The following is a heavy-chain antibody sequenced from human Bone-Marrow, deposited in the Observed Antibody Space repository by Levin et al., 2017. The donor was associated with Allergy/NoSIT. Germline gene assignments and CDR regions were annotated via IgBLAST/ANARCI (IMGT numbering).Heavy chain of an antibody. CDR2: ITSGSDYK. V-gene: IGHV3-21*01. CDR3: TRDGGYDGLDP. Sequence: PGGSLRLSCSASGFTFRIYSMTWVRQAPGKGLEWVSTITSGSDYKYYTDSVKGRFTVSRDNAQQSLFLHMDTLRAEDTGVYYCTRDGGYDGLDPWGHGILVIVSS. J-gene: IGHJ5*02. CDR1: GFTFRIYS. D-gene: IGHD5-12*01.